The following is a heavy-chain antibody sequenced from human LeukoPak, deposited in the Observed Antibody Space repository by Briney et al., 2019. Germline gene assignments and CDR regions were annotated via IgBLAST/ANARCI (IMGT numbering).Heavy chain of an antibody. CDR1: GGSFSGYY. CDR3: ASAMIGVPDDAFDI. D-gene: IGHD3-22*01. J-gene: IGHJ3*02. Sequence: PSETLSLTCAVYGGSFSGYYWSWIRQPPGKGLEWIGEINHSGGTNYNPSLKSRVTISVDTSMNQFSLKLSSVTAADTAVYYCASAMIGVPDDAFDIWGQGTMATVSS. CDR2: INHSGGT. V-gene: IGHV4-34*01.